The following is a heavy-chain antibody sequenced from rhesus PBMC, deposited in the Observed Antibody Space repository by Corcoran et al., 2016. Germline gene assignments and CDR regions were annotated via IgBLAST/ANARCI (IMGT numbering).Heavy chain of an antibody. CDR2: IYGSSGAT. D-gene: IGHD1-38*01. Sequence: QEQLQESGPGPVRPSETLSLPCAVSGFSISSDYWPWIRQPPGKGREWSGCIYGSSGATYYNSFTKSRGTISKDTSKNQFSLKLNSVTAADTAVYYCAREDFAPGHGLNSWGQGVVVTVSS. CDR3: AREDFAPGHGLNS. CDR1: GFSISSDY. V-gene: IGHV4S7*01. J-gene: IGHJ6*01.